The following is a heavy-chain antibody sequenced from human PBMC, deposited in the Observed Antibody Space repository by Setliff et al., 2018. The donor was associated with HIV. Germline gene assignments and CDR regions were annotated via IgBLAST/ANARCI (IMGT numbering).Heavy chain of an antibody. V-gene: IGHV4-39*01. D-gene: IGHD3-10*01. CDR1: NVAISSNSYY. Sequence: LTCAVYNVAISSNSYYWGWIRQPPGKGLEWIGSISQSGTTYYSPSLKNRVTISVDTSRNRFSLKLGSVSASDTANYYCARQPLYFGEPYYFDYWGLGTLVTVSS. CDR3: ARQPLYFGEPYYFDY. CDR2: ISQSGTT. J-gene: IGHJ4*02.